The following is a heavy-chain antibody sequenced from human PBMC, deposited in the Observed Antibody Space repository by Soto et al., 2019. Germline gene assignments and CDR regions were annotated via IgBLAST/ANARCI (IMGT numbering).Heavy chain of an antibody. J-gene: IGHJ4*02. Sequence: QVQLVQSGGEAKKPGASVKVSCKASGYTFTSYGISWVRQAPGQGPEWMGWISAYNGNTNYAQKLQGRVTMTTDTSTSTAYMELRNLRSDDTAMYYCARNKTTIWPDYWGQGTLVTVSS. CDR2: ISAYNGNT. CDR3: ARNKTTIWPDY. V-gene: IGHV1-18*01. CDR1: GYTFTSYG.